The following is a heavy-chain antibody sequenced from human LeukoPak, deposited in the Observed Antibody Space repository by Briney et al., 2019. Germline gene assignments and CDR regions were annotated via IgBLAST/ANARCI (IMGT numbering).Heavy chain of an antibody. CDR2: IYYSGST. CDR1: GGSISSSSYY. V-gene: IGHV4-39*01. CDR3: ARHYALITIFGVVNNWFDP. J-gene: IGHJ5*02. Sequence: SETLSLTCTVSGGSISSSSYYWGWIRQPPGKGLEWIGSIYYSGSTYYNPSLKSRVTISVDTSKNQFSLKLSSVTAADTAVYYCARHYALITIFGVVNNWFDPWGQGTLVTVSS. D-gene: IGHD3-3*01.